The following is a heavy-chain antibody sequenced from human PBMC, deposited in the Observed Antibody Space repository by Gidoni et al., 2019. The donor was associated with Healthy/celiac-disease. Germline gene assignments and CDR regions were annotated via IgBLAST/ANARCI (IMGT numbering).Heavy chain of an antibody. CDR1: GYTFTSYG. V-gene: IGHV1-18*01. CDR3: ARDLGVVVVAATHPQAFDI. CDR2: ISAYNGNT. D-gene: IGHD2-15*01. Sequence: QVQLVQSGAEVKKPGASVKVSCKASGYTFTSYGISWVRQAPGQGLEWMGWISAYNGNTNYAQKLQGRVTMTTDTATSTAYMELRSLRSDDTAVYYCARDLGVVVVAATHPQAFDIWGQGTMVTVSS. J-gene: IGHJ3*02.